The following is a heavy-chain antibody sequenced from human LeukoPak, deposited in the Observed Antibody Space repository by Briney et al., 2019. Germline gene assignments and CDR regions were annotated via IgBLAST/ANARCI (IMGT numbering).Heavy chain of an antibody. V-gene: IGHV3-21*04. J-gene: IGHJ4*02. D-gene: IGHD3-16*02. Sequence: GGSLRLSCAASGFTFSSYSMNWVRQAPGKGLEWVASISSSSSYIYYADSVKGRFTISRDNAKNSLYLQMNSLRAEDTAVYYCAKGDVWGSYRYSPFFDYWGQGTLVTVSS. CDR1: GFTFSSYS. CDR2: ISSSSSYI. CDR3: AKGDVWGSYRYSPFFDY.